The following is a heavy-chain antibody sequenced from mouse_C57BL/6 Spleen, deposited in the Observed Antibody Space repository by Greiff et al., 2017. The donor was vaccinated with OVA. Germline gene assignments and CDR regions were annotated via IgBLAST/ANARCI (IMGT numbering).Heavy chain of an antibody. V-gene: IGHV5-9*01. CDR3: ARQTIYYGYDGFAY. CDR2: ISGGGGNT. CDR1: GFTFSSYT. J-gene: IGHJ3*01. Sequence: DVHLVESGGGLVKPGGSLKLSCAASGFTFSSYTMSWVRQTPEKRLEWVATISGGGGNTYYPDSVKGRFTISRDNAKNTLYLQMSSLRSEDTALYYCARQTIYYGYDGFAYWGQGTLVTVSA. D-gene: IGHD2-2*01.